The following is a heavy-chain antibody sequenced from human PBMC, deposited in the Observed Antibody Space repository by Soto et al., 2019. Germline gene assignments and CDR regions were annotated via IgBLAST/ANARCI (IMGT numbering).Heavy chain of an antibody. V-gene: IGHV4-30-4*02. Sequence: PSETLYLTCTVSGDSISSRDSYWRWIRQPPGKGLEWIGHIYYSGPTYYNPSLKSRLTISVDTSKNQFSLKLRSVTAADTAVYYCARRPGIVGATSWFDPWGQGTLVTVS. CDR1: GDSISSRDSY. CDR2: IYYSGPT. J-gene: IGHJ5*02. D-gene: IGHD1-26*01. CDR3: ARRPGIVGATSWFDP.